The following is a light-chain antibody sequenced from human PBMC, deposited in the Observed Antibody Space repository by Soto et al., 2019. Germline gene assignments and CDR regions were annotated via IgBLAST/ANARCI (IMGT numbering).Light chain of an antibody. CDR1: SSDVGSYNL. CDR3: CSYAGSSTLNWV. CDR2: EVS. V-gene: IGLV2-23*02. Sequence: QSALTQPASVSGSPGQSITTSCTGTSSDVGSYNLVSWYQQHPGKAPKLMIYEVSKRPSGVSNRFSGSKSGNTASLTISGLQAEDEADYYCCSYAGSSTLNWVFGGGTKLTVL. J-gene: IGLJ3*02.